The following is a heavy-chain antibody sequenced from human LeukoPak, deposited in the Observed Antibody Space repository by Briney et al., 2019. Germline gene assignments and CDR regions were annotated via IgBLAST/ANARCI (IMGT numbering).Heavy chain of an antibody. CDR3: ARHETGGSYPLKY. CDR2: MYYGGNT. CDR1: GGSMSSYY. Sequence: ETLSLTCTVSGGSMSSYYWSWIRQPPGKGLEWIAYMYYGGNTDYNPSLKSRVNISIDTSNNQFSLKLSSVTAADTAMYYCARHETGGSYPLKYWGQGLLVTVSS. V-gene: IGHV4-59*08. D-gene: IGHD1-26*01. J-gene: IGHJ4*02.